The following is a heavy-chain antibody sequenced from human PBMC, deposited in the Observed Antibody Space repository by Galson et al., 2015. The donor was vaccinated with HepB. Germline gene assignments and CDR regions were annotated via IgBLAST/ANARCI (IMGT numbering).Heavy chain of an antibody. V-gene: IGHV1-2*06. CDR1: GYTFTVYY. Sequence: SVKVSCKASGYTFTVYYIHWVRQAPGQGLEWMGRINPNIGYTDYAEHFQGQVTMSADKSISTAYLQWSSLKASDTAMYYCARRSLAFDIWGQGTIVTVSS. J-gene: IGHJ3*02. CDR3: ARRSLAFDI. CDR2: INPNIGYT.